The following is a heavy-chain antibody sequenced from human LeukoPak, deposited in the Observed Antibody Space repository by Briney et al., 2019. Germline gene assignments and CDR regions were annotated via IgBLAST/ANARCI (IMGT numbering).Heavy chain of an antibody. CDR2: IHPNSGGT. Sequence: GASVKVSCKASGYTFTGYYMHWVRQAPGQGLEWMGRIHPNSGGTNYAEKFQGRVTMTRDTSISTAYMELSRLRSDDTAVYYCARTGIAVAGTEGPLYDYWGQGTLVTVSS. V-gene: IGHV1-2*06. J-gene: IGHJ4*02. CDR3: ARTGIAVAGTEGPLYDY. CDR1: GYTFTGYY. D-gene: IGHD6-19*01.